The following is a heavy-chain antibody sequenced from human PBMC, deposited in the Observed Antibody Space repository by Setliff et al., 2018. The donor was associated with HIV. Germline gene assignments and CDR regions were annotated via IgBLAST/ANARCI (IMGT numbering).Heavy chain of an antibody. CDR2: IYYSGST. Sequence: SETLSLTCSVSGGTISGSGYYWSWIRQPPGKALEWIGYIYYSGSTNYNPSLKSRVTMSVYKSNNQFSLRLSSVTAADTAVYYCTRARRAGSGPKYFQHWGQGTLVTVSS. D-gene: IGHD2-15*01. J-gene: IGHJ1*01. V-gene: IGHV4-31*03. CDR3: TRARRAGSGPKYFQH. CDR1: GGTISGSGYY.